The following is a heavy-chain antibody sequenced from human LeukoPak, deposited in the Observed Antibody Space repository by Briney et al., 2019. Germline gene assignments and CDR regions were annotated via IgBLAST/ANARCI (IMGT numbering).Heavy chain of an antibody. J-gene: IGHJ4*02. CDR1: GFTFSSYG. Sequence: PGGSLRLSCAASGFTFSSYGMHWVRQAPGKGLEWVAVIWYDGSNKYYADSVKGRFTISRDNSKNTLYLQMNSLRAEDTAVYYCARRLSGSSDYWGRETLVTVSS. D-gene: IGHD3-10*01. CDR3: ARRLSGSSDY. V-gene: IGHV3-33*01. CDR2: IWYDGSNK.